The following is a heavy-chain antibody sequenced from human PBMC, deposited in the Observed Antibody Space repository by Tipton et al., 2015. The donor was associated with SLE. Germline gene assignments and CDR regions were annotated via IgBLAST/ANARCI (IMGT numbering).Heavy chain of an antibody. Sequence: LRLSCTVSGGSISSYYWSWIRQPPGKGLEWIGYIYYSGSTNYNPSLKSRVTISVDTSKNQFSLKLSSVTAADTAVYYCASGGDGYNFTFDIWGQGTMVTVSS. CDR1: GGSISSYY. CDR3: ASGGDGYNFTFDI. J-gene: IGHJ3*02. CDR2: IYYSGST. D-gene: IGHD5-24*01. V-gene: IGHV4-59*01.